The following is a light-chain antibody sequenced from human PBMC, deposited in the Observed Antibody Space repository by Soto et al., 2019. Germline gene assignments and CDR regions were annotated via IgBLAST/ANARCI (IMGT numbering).Light chain of an antibody. CDR1: QSLTKW. Sequence: DMQMTQSPSTLSASVGDRVIITCRASQSLTKWLAWYQHKPGRAPKLLIYKASTLQSGVPPRFSGGGSGTDFTLTISSLQHDDFATYYCQQYNSYPWTFGQGTQVEI. V-gene: IGKV1-5*03. CDR3: QQYNSYPWT. CDR2: KAS. J-gene: IGKJ1*01.